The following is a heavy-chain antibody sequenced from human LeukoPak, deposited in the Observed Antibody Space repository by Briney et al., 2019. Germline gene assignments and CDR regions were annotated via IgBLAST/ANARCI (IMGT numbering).Heavy chain of an antibody. J-gene: IGHJ5*02. CDR2: IYYSGST. CDR1: GGSISSYY. Sequence: SETLSLTCTVSGGSISSYYWSWIRQPPGKGLEWIGYIYYSGSTNYNPSLKSRVTISVDTSKNQFSLRLTSVTAADTAVYYCARQEQQLIYNWFDPWGQGTLVTVS. V-gene: IGHV4-59*01. CDR3: ARQEQQLIYNWFDP. D-gene: IGHD6-13*01.